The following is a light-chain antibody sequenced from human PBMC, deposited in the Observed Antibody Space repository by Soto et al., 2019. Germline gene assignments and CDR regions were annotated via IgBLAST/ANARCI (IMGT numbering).Light chain of an antibody. CDR1: YSNIGAGYE. J-gene: IGLJ3*02. V-gene: IGLV1-40*01. Sequence: QAVVTQPPSVSGAPGQRVTISCTGSYSNIGAGYEVHWYQQIPGTAPKLLISGHNNRPSGVPDRFFGSKSGTSASLTIIGLQAEDEADYYCQSYDSSLSGSGVFGGGTNSPS. CDR2: GHN. CDR3: QSYDSSLSGSGV.